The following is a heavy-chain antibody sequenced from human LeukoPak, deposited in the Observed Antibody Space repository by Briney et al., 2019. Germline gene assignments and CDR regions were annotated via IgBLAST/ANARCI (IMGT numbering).Heavy chain of an antibody. V-gene: IGHV3-74*01. D-gene: IGHD3-16*01. CDR2: INSDESST. Sequence: GGSLRLSCAASGFTFSTYWMHWVRQAPGQGLVWVARINSDESSTSYADSVKGRFTISRDNAKNTLYLQMNSLRGEDTAVYFCARDRYYVPDYWGQGTLVTVSS. CDR1: GFTFSTYW. J-gene: IGHJ4*02. CDR3: ARDRYYVPDY.